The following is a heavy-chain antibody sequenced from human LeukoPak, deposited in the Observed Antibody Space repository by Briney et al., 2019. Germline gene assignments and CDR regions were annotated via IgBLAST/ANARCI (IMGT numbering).Heavy chain of an antibody. J-gene: IGHJ4*02. CDR3: ARDLGGSLDY. V-gene: IGHV3-53*01. CDR1: AFTVSNNY. CDR2: IYSGGST. Sequence: PGGSLRLSCASSAFTVSNNYMSWVRQAPGKGLEWVSVIYSGGSTYYADSVKGRFTISRDNSKNTLYLQINSLRAEDTAVYYCARDLGGSLDYWGQGTLVTVSS. D-gene: IGHD2-15*01.